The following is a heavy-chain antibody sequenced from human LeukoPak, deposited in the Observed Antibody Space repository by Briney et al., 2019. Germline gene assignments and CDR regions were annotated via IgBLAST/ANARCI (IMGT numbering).Heavy chain of an antibody. CDR3: ARRTLLSRGVRDAFDI. J-gene: IGHJ3*02. CDR1: GGSISTGSDY. D-gene: IGHD3-22*01. CDR2: IYTSGST. Sequence: PSETLSLTCTVSGGSISTGSDYWSWIRQAAGKGLEWIGRIYTSGSTNYNPSLKSRVTISVDTSKNQFSLKLSSVTAADTAVYYCARRTLLSRGVRDAFDIWGQGTMVTVSS. V-gene: IGHV4-61*02.